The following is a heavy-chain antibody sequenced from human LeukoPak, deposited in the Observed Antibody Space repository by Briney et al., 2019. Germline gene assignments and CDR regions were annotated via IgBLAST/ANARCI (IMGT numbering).Heavy chain of an antibody. CDR1: GGSFSGYY. J-gene: IGHJ4*02. CDR3: ARGFSGVVASD. V-gene: IGHV4-34*01. CDR2: INHGGIT. Sequence: SETLSLTCAVYGGSFSGYYWNWIRQPPGKGLEWIGEINHGGITNYNPSLKSRVTISVDTSKNQFSLKLSSVTAADTAVYYCARGFSGVVASDWGQVKLVTVSP. D-gene: IGHD2-15*01.